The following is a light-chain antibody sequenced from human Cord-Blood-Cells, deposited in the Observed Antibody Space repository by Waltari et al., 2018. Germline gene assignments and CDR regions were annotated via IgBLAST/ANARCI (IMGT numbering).Light chain of an antibody. V-gene: IGLV2-23*01. CDR2: EGS. Sequence: QSALTQPASVSGSPGQSITISCTGTSSDVGSYNLVSWYQQHPGKAPKLMIYEGSKRPSGVSNRFSGSKSGNTASLTISGLQAEDEADDYCCSYAGSSTYVFGTETKVTVL. CDR1: SSDVGSYNL. J-gene: IGLJ1*01. CDR3: CSYAGSSTYV.